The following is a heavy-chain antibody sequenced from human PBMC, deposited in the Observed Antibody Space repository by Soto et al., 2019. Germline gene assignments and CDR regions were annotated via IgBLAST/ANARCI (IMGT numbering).Heavy chain of an antibody. CDR2: FDPEDGET. CDR1: GYTLTELS. V-gene: IGHV1-24*01. CDR3: ATISTLSGIGYYDILTGYGPPHGAFDI. Sequence: ASVKVSCKVSGYTLTELSMHWVRQAPGKGLEWMGGFDPEDGETIYAQKFQGRVTMTEDTSTDTAYMELNSLRSEDTAVYYCATISTLSGIGYYDILTGYGPPHGAFDIWGQGTMVTVSS. J-gene: IGHJ3*02. D-gene: IGHD3-9*01.